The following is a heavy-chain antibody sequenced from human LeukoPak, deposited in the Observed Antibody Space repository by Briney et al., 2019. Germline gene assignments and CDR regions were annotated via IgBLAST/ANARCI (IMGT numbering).Heavy chain of an antibody. D-gene: IGHD4-17*01. Sequence: GGSLRLSCAASGFTFSSYSMNWVRQAPGKGLEWVSYISGSSNTIYHAVSVEGRFTTSRDNAKNSLYLQMNSLRAEDTAVYYCVRNDGDEAIDIWGQGTMVTVSS. J-gene: IGHJ3*02. V-gene: IGHV3-48*01. CDR3: VRNDGDEAIDI. CDR1: GFTFSSYS. CDR2: ISGSSNTI.